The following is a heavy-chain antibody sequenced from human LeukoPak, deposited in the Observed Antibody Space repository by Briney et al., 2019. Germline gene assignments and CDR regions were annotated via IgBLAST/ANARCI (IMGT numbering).Heavy chain of an antibody. CDR1: GFTFSSYA. V-gene: IGHV3-23*01. D-gene: IGHD6-19*01. CDR3: PKGSGWYV. CDR2: INTSGGNT. J-gene: IGHJ4*02. Sequence: GGSLRLSCAASGFTFSSYAMTWVRQAPGKGLEWVSVINTSGGNTDYADPVKGRFTISRDNSKNTLYLQMNSLRAEDTAVYYCPKGSGWYVWGQGTLVTVSS.